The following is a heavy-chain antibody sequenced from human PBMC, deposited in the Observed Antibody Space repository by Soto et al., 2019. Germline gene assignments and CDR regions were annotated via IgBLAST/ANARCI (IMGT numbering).Heavy chain of an antibody. J-gene: IGHJ6*02. CDR1: AGSISSHY. V-gene: IGHV4-4*07. CDR3: ARDGLDWSIEGLDV. D-gene: IGHD3-9*01. Sequence: PSETLSLTCTVSAGSISSHYWIWIRQPVGKGLEWIGHIYASGSTNYNPSLKNRVTMSVDTSKNQFSLRLKSVTAADTAVYYCARDGLDWSIEGLDVWGRGTTVTVSS. CDR2: IYASGST.